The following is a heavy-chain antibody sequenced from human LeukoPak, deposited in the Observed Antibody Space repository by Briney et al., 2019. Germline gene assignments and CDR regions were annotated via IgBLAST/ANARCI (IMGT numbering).Heavy chain of an antibody. CDR2: ISSSSSYI. D-gene: IGHD3-10*01. Sequence: GRSLRLSCAASGFTFSSYGMHWVRQAPGKGLEWVSSISSSSSYIYYADSVKGRFTISRDNAKNSLYLQMNSLRAEDTAVYYCARLVDYYGSGSYYHWGQGTLVTVSS. CDR1: GFTFSSYG. J-gene: IGHJ5*02. V-gene: IGHV3-21*01. CDR3: ARLVDYYGSGSYYH.